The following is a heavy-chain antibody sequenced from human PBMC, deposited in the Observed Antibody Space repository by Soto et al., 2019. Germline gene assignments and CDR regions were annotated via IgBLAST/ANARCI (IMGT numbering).Heavy chain of an antibody. CDR3: ARDGSTSWYSYDYHGMDV. CDR2: INLDGSEK. J-gene: IGHJ6*02. CDR1: GFTFRTYW. Sequence: EVQLVESGGGLVQPGGSLRLSCAASGFTFRTYWLSWVRQVPGKGREWVANINLDGSEKNYVDSVKCRFTISRDNARNSLYLQMSSLRAEDTALYYCARDGSTSWYSYDYHGMDVWGQGTTVTVSS. D-gene: IGHD5-18*01. V-gene: IGHV3-7*05.